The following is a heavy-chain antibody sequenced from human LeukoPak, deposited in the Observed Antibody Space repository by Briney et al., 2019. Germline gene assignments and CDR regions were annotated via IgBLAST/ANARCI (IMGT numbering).Heavy chain of an antibody. Sequence: SQTLSLTCAVYGGSFSGYYWNWIRQPPGKGLEGIGEINHSGSTNYNLSLKSRVTISVDTSKNQFSLKLTSVTAADTAVYYCARGYCSGGSCYPLKSIYYYYMDVWGKGTTVTFSS. CDR2: INHSGST. V-gene: IGHV4-34*01. D-gene: IGHD2-15*01. CDR1: GGSFSGYY. CDR3: ARGYCSGGSCYPLKSIYYYYMDV. J-gene: IGHJ6*03.